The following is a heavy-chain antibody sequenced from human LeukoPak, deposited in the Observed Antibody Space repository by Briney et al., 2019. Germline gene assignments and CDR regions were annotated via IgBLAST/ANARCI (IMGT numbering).Heavy chain of an antibody. J-gene: IGHJ4*02. Sequence: GRSLRLSCAASGFTFSSYAMHWVRQAPGKGLEWVAVISYDGSNKYYADSVKGRFTISSDNSKNTLYLQMNSLRAEDTAVYYCARDLNWGDSSLWGQGTLVTVSS. V-gene: IGHV3-30-3*01. CDR3: ARDLNWGDSSL. CDR2: ISYDGSNK. D-gene: IGHD7-27*01. CDR1: GFTFSSYA.